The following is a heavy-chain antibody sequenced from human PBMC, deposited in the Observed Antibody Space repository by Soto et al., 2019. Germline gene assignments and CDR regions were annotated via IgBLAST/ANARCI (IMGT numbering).Heavy chain of an antibody. CDR2: IYHSGRT. CDR3: TATGYYSLDY. V-gene: IGHV4-4*02. J-gene: IGHJ4*02. Sequence: QVQLQESGPGLVKPSGTLSLTCSVSGDSITSDTWWCWVRQSPGKGLEWIGAIYHSGRTHYNPSLKSRVIISVDTSKYDFSLTLSSVTAADTAVYYCTATGYYSLDYWGQGSLVTVSS. CDR1: GDSITSDTW. D-gene: IGHD5-12*01.